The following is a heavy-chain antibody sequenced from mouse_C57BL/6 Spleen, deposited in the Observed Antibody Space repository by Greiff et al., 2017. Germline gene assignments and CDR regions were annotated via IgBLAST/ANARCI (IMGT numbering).Heavy chain of an antibody. J-gene: IGHJ4*01. CDR3: ARPSTTVSPGAMDY. CDR1: GYTFPSYW. CDR2: INPSSGYT. V-gene: IGHV1-7*01. D-gene: IGHD1-1*01. Sequence: QVQLQQSGAELAKPGASVKLSCKASGYTFPSYWMHWVKQRPGQGLAWIGYINPSSGYTKYNQKFKDKATLTADKSSRTAYMQLSSLTYEDSAVYYCARPSTTVSPGAMDYWVQGTSVTVSS.